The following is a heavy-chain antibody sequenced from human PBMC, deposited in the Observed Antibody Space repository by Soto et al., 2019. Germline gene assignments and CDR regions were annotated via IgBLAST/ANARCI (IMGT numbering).Heavy chain of an antibody. CDR1: GYTFTSYG. D-gene: IGHD3-16*01. CDR2: ISAYNGNT. CDR3: AREKVDDYIWGSYNY. J-gene: IGHJ4*02. V-gene: IGHV1-18*01. Sequence: ASVKVSCKASGYTFTSYGISWVRQAPGQGLEWMGWISAYNGNTNYAQKLQGRVTMTTDTSTSTAYMELRSLRSDDTAVYYCAREKVDDYIWGSYNYWGQGTLVTSPQ.